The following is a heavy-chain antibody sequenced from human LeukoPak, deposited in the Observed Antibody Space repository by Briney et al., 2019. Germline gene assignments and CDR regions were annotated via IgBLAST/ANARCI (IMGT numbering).Heavy chain of an antibody. CDR3: ARVTVVTFWFDP. D-gene: IGHD4-23*01. Sequence: SETLSLTCTVSGGSISSGSYYWSWIRQPAGKGLEWIGRIYTSGSTNYNPSLKSRVTISVDTSKNQFSLKLSSVTAADTAVYYCARVTVVTFWFDPWGQGTLVTVSS. V-gene: IGHV4-61*02. CDR1: GGSISSGSYY. J-gene: IGHJ5*02. CDR2: IYTSGST.